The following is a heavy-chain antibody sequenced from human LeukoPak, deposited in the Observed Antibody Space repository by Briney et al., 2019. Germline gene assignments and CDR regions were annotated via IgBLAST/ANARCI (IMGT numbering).Heavy chain of an antibody. CDR2: IIPIFDTA. D-gene: IGHD1-26*01. V-gene: IGHV1-69*13. CDR1: GGTFSSYS. CDR3: ARISLGAIWGYYYGMDV. Sequence: ASVKVSCKASGGTFSSYSISWVRQAPGQGLEWMGGIIPIFDTADYAQKFQGRVTITAGESTSTAYMELSSLRSEDTAVFYCARISLGAIWGYYYGMDVWGQGTTVTVSS. J-gene: IGHJ6*02.